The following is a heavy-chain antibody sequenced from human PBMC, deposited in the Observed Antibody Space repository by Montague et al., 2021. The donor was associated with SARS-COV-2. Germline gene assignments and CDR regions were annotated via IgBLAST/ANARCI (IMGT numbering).Heavy chain of an antibody. CDR3: ARGGYGGWTGYYFDY. J-gene: IGHJ4*02. CDR1: GGSISSSNW. Sequence: SEILSLTCAVSGGSISSSNWWSWVRQPPGKGLEWIGEIHHSGSTNYNPSLKSRVTMPVDRSKNHFSLRLSSVTAADTAMYYCARGGYGGWTGYYFDYWGQGTLVTVSS. V-gene: IGHV4-4*02. D-gene: IGHD4/OR15-4a*01. CDR2: IHHSGST.